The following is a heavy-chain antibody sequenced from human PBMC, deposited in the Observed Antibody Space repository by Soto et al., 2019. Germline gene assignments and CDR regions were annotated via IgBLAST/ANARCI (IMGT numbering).Heavy chain of an antibody. D-gene: IGHD2-2*02. CDR3: AKDRGCSSTSCYIFPGSYYYYYGMDV. CDR2: ISYDGSNK. V-gene: IGHV3-30*18. J-gene: IGHJ6*02. Sequence: GGSLRLSCAASGFTFSSYGMHWVRQAPGKGLEWVAVISYDGSNKYYADPVKGRFTISRDNSKNTLYLQMNSLRAEDTAVYYCAKDRGCSSTSCYIFPGSYYYYYGMDVWGQGTTVTVSS. CDR1: GFTFSSYG.